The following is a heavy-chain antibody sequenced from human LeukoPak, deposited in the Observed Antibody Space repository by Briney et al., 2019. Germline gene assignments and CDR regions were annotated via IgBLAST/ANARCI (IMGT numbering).Heavy chain of an antibody. CDR2: VSGTASTI. J-gene: IGHJ4*02. CDR3: ARGMAVTGTYDY. CDR1: GFTFSSYS. V-gene: IGHV3-48*04. D-gene: IGHD6-19*01. Sequence: PGGSLRLSCAASGFTFSSYSMNWVRQAPGKGLEWLSYVSGTASTIYYADSVKGRFTISRDNAEDSLHLQINSLRADDTAVYYCARGMAVTGTYDYWGQGTLVTVSS.